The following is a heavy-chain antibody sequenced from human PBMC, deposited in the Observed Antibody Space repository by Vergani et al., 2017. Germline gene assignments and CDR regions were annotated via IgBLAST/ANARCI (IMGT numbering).Heavy chain of an antibody. CDR2: ISWDGGST. Sequence: EVQLVESGGVVVQPGGSLRLSCAASGFTFDDYAMHWVRQAPGKGLEWVSLISWDGGSTYYADSVKGRFTISRDNSKNSLYLQINSLRAEDTALYYCAKDTVPKYYYGSGSPAYYYYYYGMDVWGQGTTVTVSS. CDR1: GFTFDDYA. CDR3: AKDTVPKYYYGSGSPAYYYYYYGMDV. V-gene: IGHV3-43D*04. J-gene: IGHJ6*02. D-gene: IGHD3-10*01.